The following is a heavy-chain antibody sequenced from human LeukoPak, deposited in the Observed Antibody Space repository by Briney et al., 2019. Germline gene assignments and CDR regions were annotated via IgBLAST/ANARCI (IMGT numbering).Heavy chain of an antibody. V-gene: IGHV1-69*13. CDR3: ARDSSSSWKDYYYYYMDV. CDR2: IIPIFGTA. Sequence: ASVKVSCKASGGTFSSCAISWVRQAPGQGLEWMGGIIPIFGTANYAQKFQGRVTITADESTSTAYVELSSLRSEDTAVYYCARDSSSSWKDYYYYYMDVWGKGTTVTISS. CDR1: GGTFSSCA. D-gene: IGHD6-13*01. J-gene: IGHJ6*03.